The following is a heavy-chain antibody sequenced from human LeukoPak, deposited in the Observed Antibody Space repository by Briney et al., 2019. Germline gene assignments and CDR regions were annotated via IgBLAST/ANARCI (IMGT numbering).Heavy chain of an antibody. J-gene: IGHJ5*02. V-gene: IGHV3-66*01. CDR2: LYAGGST. D-gene: IGHD1-1*01. CDR1: GFTMSGIH. CDR3: VRGNGNVGGRLEP. Sequence: GGSLRLSCTASGFTMSGIHMNWVRQAPGKGLDWVSGLYAGGSTYYAGSVTGRFTISRDDSKNTLYLQMTSLRVDDTAIYYCVRGNGNVGGRLEPWGQGAWVTVSS.